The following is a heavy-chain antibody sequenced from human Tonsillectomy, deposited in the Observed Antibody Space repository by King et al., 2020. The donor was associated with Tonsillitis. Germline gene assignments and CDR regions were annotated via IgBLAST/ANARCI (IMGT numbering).Heavy chain of an antibody. CDR1: GFTFSSYA. CDR2: IIGTGGST. V-gene: IGHV3-23*04. CDR3: AKIIRELRVDYYGMDV. J-gene: IGHJ6*02. D-gene: IGHD1-7*01. Sequence: VQLVEYGGGLVQPGGSLRLSCAASGFTFSSYAMSWVCQVPGKGLEWVSTIIGTGGSTYYADSVKGRFIISRDNSKNTLFLQMNSLRAEDTAVYYCAKIIRELRVDYYGMDVWGQGTTVTVSS.